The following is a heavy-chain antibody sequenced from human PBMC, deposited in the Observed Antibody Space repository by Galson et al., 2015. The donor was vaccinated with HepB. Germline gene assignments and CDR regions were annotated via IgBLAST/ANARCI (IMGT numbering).Heavy chain of an antibody. D-gene: IGHD4-23*01. CDR2: VNTHNGNT. V-gene: IGHV1-18*01. CDR1: GYTFTTYG. J-gene: IGHJ4*02. Sequence: SVKVSCKASGYTFTTYGISWVRQAPGQGLEWVGYVNTHNGNTFYAQRVQGRVTMTTDTSTSTAYMELRGLRSDDAAVYYCTRDSGTVVTPWDFDYWGQGTLVTVSS. CDR3: TRDSGTVVTPWDFDY.